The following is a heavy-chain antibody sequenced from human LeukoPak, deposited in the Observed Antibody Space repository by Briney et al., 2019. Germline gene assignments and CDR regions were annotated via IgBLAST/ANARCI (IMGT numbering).Heavy chain of an antibody. CDR2: ISGSGGST. V-gene: IGHV3-23*01. CDR1: GFTFSSYA. CDR3: AKLVLGTPYYYYYGMDV. D-gene: IGHD4/OR15-4a*01. Sequence: GGSLRLSCAASGFTFSSYAMSWVRQAPGKGLEWVSAISGSGGSTYYAGSVKGRFTISRDNSKNTLYLQMNSLRAEDTAVYYCAKLVLGTPYYYYYGMDVWGQGTTVTVSS. J-gene: IGHJ6*02.